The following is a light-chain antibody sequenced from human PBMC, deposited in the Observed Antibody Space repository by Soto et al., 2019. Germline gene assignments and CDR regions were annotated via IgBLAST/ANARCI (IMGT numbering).Light chain of an antibody. V-gene: IGLV1-36*01. CDR2: YDD. CDR1: RSNIGNNA. J-gene: IGLJ2*01. CDR3: ATWDESLNGQV. Sequence: QSVLTQPPSVSGAPRQRVTISCSGSRSNIGNNAVNWYQQFPGRDPKLLIYYDDLLPSGVSDRFSGSKSGTSASLAISGLQSEDEADYYCATWDESLNGQVFGGGTKLTVL.